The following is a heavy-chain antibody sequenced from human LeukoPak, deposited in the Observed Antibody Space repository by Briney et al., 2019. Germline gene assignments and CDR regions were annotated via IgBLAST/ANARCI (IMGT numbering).Heavy chain of an antibody. J-gene: IGHJ4*02. CDR3: ARITLGGYFDY. CDR2: IFSNDEK. D-gene: IGHD3-16*01. V-gene: IGHV2-26*01. Sequence: SGPALLQPTAPLTLTFTVSGFSLSNARVGVSWIRQPPGKALECLAYIFSNDEKSYSTSLKSSLTISKDTSTSQVVLTMTNMDPVDTATYYCARITLGGYFDYWGQGTLVTVSS. CDR1: GFSLSNARVG.